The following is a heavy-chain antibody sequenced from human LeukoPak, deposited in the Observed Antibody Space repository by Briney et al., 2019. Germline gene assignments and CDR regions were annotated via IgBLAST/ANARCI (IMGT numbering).Heavy chain of an antibody. D-gene: IGHD2-2*01. CDR1: GFSFSLYA. CDR2: INSGGDDI. CDR3: ARDTIQPGLIDD. V-gene: IGHV3-21*05. J-gene: IGHJ4*02. Sequence: GGSLRLSCAASGFSFSLYAMNWVRQAPGKGLEWISYINSGGDDIHYAASVRGRFTISRDVAGNTLFLQLSSLRAEDTAVYYCARDTIQPGLIDDWGQGTLVTVSS.